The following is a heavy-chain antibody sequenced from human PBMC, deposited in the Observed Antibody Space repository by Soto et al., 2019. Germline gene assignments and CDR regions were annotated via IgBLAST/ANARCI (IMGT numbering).Heavy chain of an antibody. CDR1: GFTFSSSA. D-gene: IGHD2-8*02. CDR2: ISGSVE. V-gene: IGHV3-23*01. Sequence: EVQLLESGGGLVQPGGSLRLSCAASGFTFSSSAMSWVRQTPGKGLEWVSSISGSVEYYADSVKGRFTISRDNSKNTLYLQMNSLRAEDTALYYCANLVAHWGQGTLVTVSS. CDR3: ANLVAH. J-gene: IGHJ4*02.